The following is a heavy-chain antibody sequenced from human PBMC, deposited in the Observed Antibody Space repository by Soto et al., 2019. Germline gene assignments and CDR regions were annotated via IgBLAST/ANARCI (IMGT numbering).Heavy chain of an antibody. CDR3: ARGTREQSSGWQRTFRSFDY. D-gene: IGHD6-19*01. CDR2: IYYSGST. J-gene: IGHJ4*02. CDR1: GGSISSYY. V-gene: IGHV4-59*01. Sequence: SETLSLTCTVSGGSISSYYWSWIRQPPGKGLEWIGYIYYSGSTNYNPSLKSRVTISVDTSKNQFSLKLSSVTAADTAVYYCARGTREQSSGWQRTFRSFDYWGQGTLVTVSS.